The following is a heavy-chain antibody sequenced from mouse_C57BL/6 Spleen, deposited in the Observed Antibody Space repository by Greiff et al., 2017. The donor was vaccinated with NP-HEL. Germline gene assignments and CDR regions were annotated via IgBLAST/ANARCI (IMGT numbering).Heavy chain of an antibody. CDR3: ALVVPPYYAMDY. D-gene: IGHD5-1*01. CDR2: IDPGDGDT. J-gene: IGHJ4*01. V-gene: IGHV14-2*01. CDR1: GFNIKDYY. Sequence: VQLQQSGAELVKPGASVKLSCTASGFNIKDYYMHWVKQRTEQGLEWIGRIDPGDGDTKYAPKFQGKATITADTSSNTAYLQLSSLTSEDTAVYYGALVVPPYYAMDYWGQGTSVTVSS.